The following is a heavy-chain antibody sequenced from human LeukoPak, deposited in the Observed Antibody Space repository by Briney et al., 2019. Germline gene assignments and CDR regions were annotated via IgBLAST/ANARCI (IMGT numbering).Heavy chain of an antibody. V-gene: IGHV4-59*01. CDR3: ARDQGAFYSRSWLDY. CDR1: GGSISGYQ. J-gene: IGHJ4*02. CDR2: IYHSGST. D-gene: IGHD6-13*01. Sequence: PSETLSLTCTVSGGSISGYQRSWIRQPPGKGLEWIGYIYHSGSTNYNPSLKSRVTISVDTSKNQFSLRLTSVTAADTAVYYCARDQGAFYSRSWLDYWGQGTLVTVSS.